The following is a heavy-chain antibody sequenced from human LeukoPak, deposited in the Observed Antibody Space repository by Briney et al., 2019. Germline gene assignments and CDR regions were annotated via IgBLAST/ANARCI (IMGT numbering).Heavy chain of an antibody. Sequence: GSLRLSCAASGFTFSMSGMNWFRQAPGKGLEWVSYISSDTSTKYYAGSVKGRFTISRDNAKNSQYLQMNSLRVEDTALYYCARAQTYGDSRLLLDYWGQGTLVTVSS. CDR1: GFTFSMSG. CDR2: ISSDTSTK. J-gene: IGHJ4*02. V-gene: IGHV3-48*04. CDR3: ARAQTYGDSRLLLDY. D-gene: IGHD4-17*01.